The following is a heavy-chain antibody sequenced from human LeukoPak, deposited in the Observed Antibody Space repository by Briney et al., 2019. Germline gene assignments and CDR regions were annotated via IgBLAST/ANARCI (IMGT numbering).Heavy chain of an antibody. J-gene: IGHJ6*03. D-gene: IGHD2-2*01. V-gene: IGHV4-4*07. Sequence: SETLSLTCTVSGDSITNNYWSWIRQPAGKGLEWIGRIYTSGSTNYNPSLKSRVTLSADTSENQLSLNLHSVTAADTAVYYCSRDRLYCQLQYCDYYYMDVWGKGTTVTVSS. CDR1: GDSITNNY. CDR2: IYTSGST. CDR3: SRDRLYCQLQYCDYYYMDV.